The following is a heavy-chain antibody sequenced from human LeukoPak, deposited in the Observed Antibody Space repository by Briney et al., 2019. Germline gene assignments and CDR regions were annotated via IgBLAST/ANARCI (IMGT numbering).Heavy chain of an antibody. Sequence: PSETLSLTCTVSGGSISSYCWSWIRQPPAKGLEWMGYIYNSGSTNYNPSLKSRVTTSVYTSNIQVSLKLSSVTAADSAVYYCARDQTRFWSSYYEAAYNWFDPWGQGTLVTVSS. CDR1: GGSISSYC. J-gene: IGHJ5*02. CDR3: ARDQTRFWSSYYEAAYNWFDP. D-gene: IGHD3-3*01. CDR2: IYNSGST. V-gene: IGHV4-59*01.